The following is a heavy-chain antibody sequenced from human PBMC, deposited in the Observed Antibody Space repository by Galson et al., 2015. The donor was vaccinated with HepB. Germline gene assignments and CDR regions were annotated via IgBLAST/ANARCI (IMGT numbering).Heavy chain of an antibody. D-gene: IGHD1-26*01. J-gene: IGHJ4*02. V-gene: IGHV4-39*01. Sequence: ETLSLTCTVSGGSIRSRTYYWGWIRQPPGKGLEWIGSIYYSGTTYYNPSLKSRVTISVDASKNQFSLKLSSVTAADTAVYYCATPYSGTYPEGYWGQGMLVTVSS. CDR3: ATPYSGTYPEGY. CDR1: GGSIRSRTYY. CDR2: IYYSGTT.